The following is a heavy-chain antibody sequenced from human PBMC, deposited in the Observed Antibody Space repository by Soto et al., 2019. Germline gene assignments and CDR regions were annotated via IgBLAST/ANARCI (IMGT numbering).Heavy chain of an antibody. V-gene: IGHV3-15*01. Sequence: GGSLRLSCAASGFTFGNAWMSWVRQAPGKGLEWVGRIKSKTDGGTTDYAAPVKGRFTISRDDSKNTLHLQMNSLKTEDTAVYYCTTKTTVTLYYYYGMDVWGQGTTVTVSS. D-gene: IGHD4-17*01. CDR2: IKSKTDGGTT. CDR1: GFTFGNAW. J-gene: IGHJ6*02. CDR3: TTKTTVTLYYYYGMDV.